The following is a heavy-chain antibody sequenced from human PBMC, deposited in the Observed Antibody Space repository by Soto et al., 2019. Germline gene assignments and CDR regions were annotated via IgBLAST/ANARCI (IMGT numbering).Heavy chain of an antibody. V-gene: IGHV3-33*01. J-gene: IGHJ6*02. CDR2: IWYDESNK. CDR1: GFAFNRFG. D-gene: IGHD6-13*01. Sequence: QVQLVESGGGVVRPGRSLRLSCAASGFAFNRFGVHWVRQAPGKGLEWVAVIWYDESNKFYADCVKGRFSISRDNSKTTRCLQMTSLRAEDPALYYCVRDDGVAAAGPYYYYAMDVWGQGTTVIVSS. CDR3: VRDDGVAAAGPYYYYAMDV.